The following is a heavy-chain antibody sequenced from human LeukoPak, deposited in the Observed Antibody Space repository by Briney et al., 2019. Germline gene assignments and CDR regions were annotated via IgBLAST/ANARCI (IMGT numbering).Heavy chain of an antibody. V-gene: IGHV1-46*01. CDR1: GYTFTSYY. CDR2: INPSGGST. CDR3: ARVSGSPFILDY. J-gene: IGHJ4*02. D-gene: IGHD3-10*01. Sequence: ASVKVSCKVSGYTFTSYYMHWVRQAPGQGLEWMGIINPSGGSTSYAQKFQGRVTMTRDMSTSTVYMELSSLRSEDTAVYYCARVSGSPFILDYWGQGTLVTVSS.